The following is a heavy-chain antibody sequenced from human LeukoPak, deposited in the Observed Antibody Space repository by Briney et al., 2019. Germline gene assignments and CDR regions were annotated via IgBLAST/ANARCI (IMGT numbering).Heavy chain of an antibody. V-gene: IGHV4-61*02. CDR1: GGSISSGSYY. J-gene: IGHJ5*02. Sequence: PSQTLFLTCTASGGSISSGSYYWSWIRQPAGKGLEWIGRIYTSGSTNYNPSLKSRVTISVDTSKNQFSLKLSSVTAADTAVYYCARDAGGYGFDPWGQGTLVTVSS. CDR2: IYTSGST. CDR3: ARDAGGYGFDP. D-gene: IGHD6-13*01.